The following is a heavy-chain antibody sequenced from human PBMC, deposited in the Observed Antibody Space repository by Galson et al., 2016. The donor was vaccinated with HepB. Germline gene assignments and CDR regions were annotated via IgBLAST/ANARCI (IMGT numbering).Heavy chain of an antibody. CDR2: FYYRGST. CDR3: ARDLNYDILTGPTFDAFNV. V-gene: IGHV4-31*03. CDR1: GGSITSGTYY. D-gene: IGHD3-9*01. Sequence: TLSLTCTVSGGSITSGTYYWNWIRQHPGKGLEWIGYFYYRGSTYYNPSLESRATISVDTSKNQFSLKLSSVTAADTAVYYCARDLNYDILTGPTFDAFNVWGQGTMVTVSS. J-gene: IGHJ3*01.